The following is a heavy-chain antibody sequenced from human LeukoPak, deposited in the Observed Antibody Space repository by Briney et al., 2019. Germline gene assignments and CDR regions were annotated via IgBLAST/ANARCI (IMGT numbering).Heavy chain of an antibody. Sequence: GGSLRLSCAASGFTFSSYWMHWVRQAPGKGLVWVSRINSDGSSTSYADSVKGRFTISRDNAKNTLYLQMNSLRAEDTAVYYCAKTRPLDSSSWTHGDYWGQGTLVTVSS. CDR3: AKTRPLDSSSWTHGDY. CDR1: GFTFSSYW. CDR2: INSDGSST. J-gene: IGHJ4*02. V-gene: IGHV3-74*01. D-gene: IGHD6-13*01.